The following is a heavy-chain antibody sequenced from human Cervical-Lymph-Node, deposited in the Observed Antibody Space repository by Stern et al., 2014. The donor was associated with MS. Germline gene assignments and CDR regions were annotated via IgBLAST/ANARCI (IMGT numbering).Heavy chain of an antibody. V-gene: IGHV3-11*01. D-gene: IGHD1-26*01. Sequence: QVQLVESGGDLVKPGGSLRLSCAASGFNLSAYYMNWIRQAPGKGLEWLSYISSNGSTIYYADSVKGRFIISRDNAKQSLYLQMNSLRAEDTAVYYCARGLPSFWGQGTLVTVSP. CDR1: GFNLSAYY. CDR2: ISSNGSTI. CDR3: ARGLPSF. J-gene: IGHJ4*02.